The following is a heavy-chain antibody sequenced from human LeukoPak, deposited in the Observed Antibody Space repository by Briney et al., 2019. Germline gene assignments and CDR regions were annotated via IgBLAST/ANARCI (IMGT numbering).Heavy chain of an antibody. CDR3: ARDVSPSDYYDSSGYYP. CDR1: GFTFDDYG. V-gene: IGHV3-20*04. J-gene: IGHJ5*02. Sequence: GGSLRLSCAASGFTFDDYGMSWVRQGPGKGLEWVSGINWNGGSTGYADSVKGRFTISRDNAKNSLYLQMNSLRAEDTALYYCARDVSPSDYYDSSGYYPWGQGTLVTVSS. CDR2: INWNGGST. D-gene: IGHD3-22*01.